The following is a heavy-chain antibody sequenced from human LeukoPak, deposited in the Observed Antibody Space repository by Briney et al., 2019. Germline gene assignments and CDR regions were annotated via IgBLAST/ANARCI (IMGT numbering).Heavy chain of an antibody. J-gene: IGHJ4*02. CDR1: GGSISSYY. Sequence: SETLSLTCTVSGGSISSYYWSWIRQPPGKGLEWIGYIYYSGSTNYNPSLKSRVTISVDTSKNQFSLKLSSVTAADTAVYYCAREHSGYTYGYDYWGQGTLVTVSS. D-gene: IGHD5-18*01. V-gene: IGHV4-59*01. CDR3: AREHSGYTYGYDY. CDR2: IYYSGST.